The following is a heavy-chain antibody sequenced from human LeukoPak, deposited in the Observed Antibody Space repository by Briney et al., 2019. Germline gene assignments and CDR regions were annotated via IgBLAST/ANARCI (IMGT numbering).Heavy chain of an antibody. CDR2: ISSSSSYI. D-gene: IGHD1-26*01. J-gene: IGHJ4*02. CDR3: ARGRGVGAIYYFGY. Sequence: PGGSLRLSCAASGFTFSSYSMNWVRQAPGKGLEWVSSISSSSSYIYYADSVKGRFTISRDNAKNSLYLQMNSLRAEDTAVYYCARGRGVGAIYYFGYWGQGTLVTVSS. V-gene: IGHV3-21*01. CDR1: GFTFSSYS.